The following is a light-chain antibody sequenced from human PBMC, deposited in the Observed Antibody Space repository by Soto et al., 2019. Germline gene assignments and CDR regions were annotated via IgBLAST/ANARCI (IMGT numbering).Light chain of an antibody. J-gene: IGKJ4*01. V-gene: IGKV1-5*01. Sequence: DIQMTQSPSTLSASVGDRVTITCRASQSIIRWLAWYQQKPGKAPNLLTYDASKFESGVPSRFSGSESETEFTEFTLTINGLQPDDSATYFCQQYDSIPFTFGGGTKVEIK. CDR2: DAS. CDR1: QSIIRW. CDR3: QQYDSIPFT.